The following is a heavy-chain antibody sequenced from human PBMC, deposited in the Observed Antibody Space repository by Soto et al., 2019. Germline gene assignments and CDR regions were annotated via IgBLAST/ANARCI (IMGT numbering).Heavy chain of an antibody. J-gene: IGHJ6*02. CDR2: IYYSGST. V-gene: IGHV4-61*01. CDR1: GGSVSSGSYY. CDR3: ARERPGITGKDGMDV. D-gene: IGHD1-20*01. Sequence: SETLSLTCTVSGGSVSSGSYYWSWIRQPPGKGLEWIGYIYYSGSTNYNPSLKSRVTISVDTSKNQFSLKLSSVTTADTAVYYCARERPGITGKDGMDVWGQGTTVTVSS.